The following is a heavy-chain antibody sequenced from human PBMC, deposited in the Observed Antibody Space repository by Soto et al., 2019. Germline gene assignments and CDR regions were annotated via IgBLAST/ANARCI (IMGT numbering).Heavy chain of an antibody. CDR1: GGSFSGYY. D-gene: IGHD3-10*01. CDR3: AMLRGLWFGELLAHY. V-gene: IGHV4-34*01. J-gene: IGHJ4*02. CDR2: INHSGST. Sequence: SETLSLTCAVYGGSFSGYYWSWIRQPPGKGLEWIGEINHSGSTNYNPSLKSRVTISVDTSKNQFSLKLSSVTAADTAVYYCAMLRGLWFGELLAHYWGQGTMVTVYS.